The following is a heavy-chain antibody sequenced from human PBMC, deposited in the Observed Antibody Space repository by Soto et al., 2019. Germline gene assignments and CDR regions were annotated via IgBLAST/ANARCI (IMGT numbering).Heavy chain of an antibody. CDR3: ARGPRYSSSPPRRTDVFDY. CDR1: GFTFSSYE. CDR2: ISSSGSTI. D-gene: IGHD6-13*01. J-gene: IGHJ4*02. Sequence: SLRLSCAASGFTFSSYEMNWVRQAPGKGLEWVSYISSSGSTIYYADSVKGRFTISRDNAKNSLYLQMNSLRAEDTAVYYCARGPRYSSSPPRRTDVFDYWGQGTLVTVSS. V-gene: IGHV3-48*03.